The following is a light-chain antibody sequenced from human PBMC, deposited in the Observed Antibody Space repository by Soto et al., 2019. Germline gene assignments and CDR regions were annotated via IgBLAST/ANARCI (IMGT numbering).Light chain of an antibody. CDR1: KLGNKY. Sequence: SYELTQPSSVSVSPGQTTSITCSGDKLGNKYACWYQQKPGQSPVLVMYQDTKRPSGIPERFSGSNSGNTATLTISGTQAMDEADYYCQVWDSNTYVVGTGTKVTVL. CDR3: QVWDSNTYV. CDR2: QDT. J-gene: IGLJ1*01. V-gene: IGLV3-1*01.